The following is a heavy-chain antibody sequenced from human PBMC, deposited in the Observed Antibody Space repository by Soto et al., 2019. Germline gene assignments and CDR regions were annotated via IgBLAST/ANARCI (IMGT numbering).Heavy chain of an antibody. CDR1: GFTFSDYF. CDR2: ISGSSDNI. Sequence: PGGSLRLSCAASGFTFSDYFMSWMRDAPGKGLEWVSFISGSSDNIKYADSVKGRFTISRDNAKNSLYLQMNSLRAEDTAVYYCVRDSARIVVVPRVDGDNWLDPWGQGTLVTVYS. J-gene: IGHJ5*02. D-gene: IGHD2-2*01. V-gene: IGHV3-11*06. CDR3: VRDSARIVVVPRVDGDNWLDP.